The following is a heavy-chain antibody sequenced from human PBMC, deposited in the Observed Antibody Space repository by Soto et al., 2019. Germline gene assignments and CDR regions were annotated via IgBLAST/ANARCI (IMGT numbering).Heavy chain of an antibody. CDR1: GGTFSSYA. CDR3: ARSSIAAAQDYYYGMDV. J-gene: IGHJ6*02. V-gene: IGHV1-69*01. Sequence: QVQLVQSGAEVKKPGSSVKVSCKASGGTFSSYAISWVRQAPGQGLEWMGGIIPIFGTANYAQKFQGRVTITADEATSTAYMELSSLRSEDTAVYYCARSSIAAAQDYYYGMDVWGQGTTVTVSS. D-gene: IGHD6-13*01. CDR2: IIPIFGTA.